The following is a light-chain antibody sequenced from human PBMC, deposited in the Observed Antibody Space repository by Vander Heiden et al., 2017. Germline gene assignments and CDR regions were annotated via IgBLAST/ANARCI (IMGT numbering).Light chain of an antibody. V-gene: IGKV3-15*01. CDR2: GAS. CDR1: QSVSSN. CDR3: QQYKNWPRT. J-gene: IGKJ1*01. Sequence: EIVMTQSPATLSVSPGERATLSCRASQSVSSNLAWYQQKPGQAPRLLIYGASTRATGIPARFSGSGSGTEFTLTISSLQSEDFAVCYCQQYKNWPRTFGQGTKVEIK.